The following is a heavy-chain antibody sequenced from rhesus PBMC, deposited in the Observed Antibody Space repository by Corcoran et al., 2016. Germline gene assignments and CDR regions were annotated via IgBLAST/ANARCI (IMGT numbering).Heavy chain of an antibody. CDR2: IYWDDDK. V-gene: IGHV2-152*01. Sequence: QVTLKESGPALVKPTQTLTLTCTFSGFSLPTSGMGVGWIRQPPGKALEWLALIYWDDDKRYSTSPKLRLTISKDPSQTHVLLTMTNMDPMDTATYYCTRGGYGSSYGLDSWGQGVVVTVSS. D-gene: IGHD4-29*01. CDR3: TRGGYGSSYGLDS. CDR1: GFSLPTSGMG. J-gene: IGHJ6*01.